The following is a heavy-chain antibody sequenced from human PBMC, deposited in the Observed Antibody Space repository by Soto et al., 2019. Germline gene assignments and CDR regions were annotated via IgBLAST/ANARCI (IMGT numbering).Heavy chain of an antibody. CDR1: GFTFSSYA. Sequence: QVQLVESGGGVVQPGGSLRLSCAASGFTFSSYAMHWVRQAPGKGLEWVAVISYDGSNKYYADSVKGRFTISRDNSKNTLYLQMNSLRAEDTAVYYCARADGYCSSTSCYTDYYYYYGMDVWGQGTTVTVSS. CDR2: ISYDGSNK. CDR3: ARADGYCSSTSCYTDYYYYYGMDV. D-gene: IGHD2-2*02. J-gene: IGHJ6*02. V-gene: IGHV3-30-3*01.